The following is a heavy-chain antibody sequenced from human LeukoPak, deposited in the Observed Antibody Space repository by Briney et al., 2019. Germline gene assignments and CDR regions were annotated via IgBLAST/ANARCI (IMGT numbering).Heavy chain of an antibody. D-gene: IGHD3-16*02. J-gene: IGHJ4*02. CDR2: MNPNSGNT. Sequence: ASVKVSCKASGYTFTSYDINWVRQATGQGLEWMGWMNPNSGNTGYAQKFQGRVTMTRNTSISTAYMELSSLRSEDTAVYYCARGRVNYDYVWGSYRWYYFDYWGQGTLVTASS. CDR1: GYTFTSYD. CDR3: ARGRVNYDYVWGSYRWYYFDY. V-gene: IGHV1-8*01.